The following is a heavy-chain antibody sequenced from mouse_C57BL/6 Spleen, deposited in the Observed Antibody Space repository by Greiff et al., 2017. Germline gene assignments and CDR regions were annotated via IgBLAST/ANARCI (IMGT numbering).Heavy chain of an antibody. CDR2: ISDGGSYT. Sequence: EVQLVESGGGLVKPGGSLKLSCAASGFTFSSYAMSWVRPTPEKRLEWVATISDGGSYTYYPDNVKGRFTISRDNAKNNLYLQMSQLKSEDTAMYYWARGGNAWFAYWGQGTLVTVSA. V-gene: IGHV5-4*01. J-gene: IGHJ3*01. CDR1: GFTFSSYA. CDR3: ARGGNAWFAY.